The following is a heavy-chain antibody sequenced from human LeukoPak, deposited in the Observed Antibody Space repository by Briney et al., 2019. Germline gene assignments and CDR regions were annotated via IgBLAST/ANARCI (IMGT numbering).Heavy chain of an antibody. Sequence: GESLKISCKGSGYSFTSYWIGWVRQMPGKGLEWMGIIYPGDSDTRYSPSFQGQVTISADKSISTAYLQWSSLKASDTAMYYCAGRRRSSSPSGYNWFDPWGQGTLVTVSS. V-gene: IGHV5-51*01. J-gene: IGHJ5*02. CDR3: AGRRRSSSPSGYNWFDP. CDR1: GYSFTSYW. CDR2: IYPGDSDT. D-gene: IGHD3-10*01.